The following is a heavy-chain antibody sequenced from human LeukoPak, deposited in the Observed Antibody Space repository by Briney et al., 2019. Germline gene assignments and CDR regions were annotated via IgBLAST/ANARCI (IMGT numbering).Heavy chain of an antibody. CDR2: ISAYNGNT. CDR1: GGTFSSYA. V-gene: IGHV1-18*01. J-gene: IGHJ4*02. CDR3: ARDPESRFGELLDDY. D-gene: IGHD3-10*01. Sequence: ASVKVSCKASGGTFSSYAISWVRQAPGQGLEWMGWISAYNGNTNYAQKLQGRVTMTTDTSTSTAYMELRSLRSDDTAVYYCARDPESRFGELLDDYWGQGTLVTVSS.